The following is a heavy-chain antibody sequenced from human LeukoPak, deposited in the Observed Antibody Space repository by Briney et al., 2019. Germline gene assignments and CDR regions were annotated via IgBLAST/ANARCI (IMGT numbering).Heavy chain of an antibody. CDR1: GYTFTGYY. D-gene: IGHD3-10*01. CDR3: ARAGLTEDYYGSGSYSY. J-gene: IGHJ4*02. Sequence: GASVKVSCKASGYTFTGYYMHWVRQAPGQGLEWMGWINPNSGGTNYAQKFQGRVTMTRDTSISTAYMELSRLRSDDTAVYYCARAGLTEDYYGSGSYSYWGQGTLVTVFS. V-gene: IGHV1-2*02. CDR2: INPNSGGT.